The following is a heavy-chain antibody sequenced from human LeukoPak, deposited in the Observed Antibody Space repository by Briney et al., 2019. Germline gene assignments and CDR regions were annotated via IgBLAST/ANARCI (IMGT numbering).Heavy chain of an antibody. CDR1: GYTFTSYY. J-gene: IGHJ4*02. V-gene: IGHV1-46*01. CDR2: INPSGGST. Sequence: GASVKVPCKASGYTFTSYYMHWVRQAPGQGLEWMGIINPSGGSTSYAQKFQGRVTMTRDTSTSTVHMELSSLRSEDTAVYYCARDDPAVAGIDYWGQGTLVTVSS. D-gene: IGHD6-19*01. CDR3: ARDDPAVAGIDY.